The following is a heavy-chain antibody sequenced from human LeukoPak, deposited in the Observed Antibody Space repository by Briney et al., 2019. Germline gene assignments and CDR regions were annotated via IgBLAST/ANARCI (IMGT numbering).Heavy chain of an antibody. Sequence: GGSLRLSCAASGFTFSSCNMNWVRQAPGKGLEWVSSISDSSSYIYYADSVKGRFTISRDNAKNSLYLQMNSLRAEDTAVYYCAKSPHAIVVNPGLACYFDYWGQGTLVTVSS. J-gene: IGHJ4*02. D-gene: IGHD2-2*01. CDR2: ISDSSSYI. CDR1: GFTFSSCN. CDR3: AKSPHAIVVNPGLACYFDY. V-gene: IGHV3-21*04.